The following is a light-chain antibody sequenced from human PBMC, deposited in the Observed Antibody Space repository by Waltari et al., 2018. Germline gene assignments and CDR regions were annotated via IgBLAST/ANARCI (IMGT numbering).Light chain of an antibody. V-gene: IGLV7-46*01. Sequence: QAVVTQEPSLTVSPGGTVTLTCASSTGPVTSGHYPYWFQQKPGQAPRTLIYDTSNTHSWTPARFTGSLFGGKAALTLSGAQPEDEAEYYCLLFYNGPRVFGGGTKLTVL. CDR2: DTS. J-gene: IGLJ3*02. CDR3: LLFYNGPRV. CDR1: TGPVTSGHY.